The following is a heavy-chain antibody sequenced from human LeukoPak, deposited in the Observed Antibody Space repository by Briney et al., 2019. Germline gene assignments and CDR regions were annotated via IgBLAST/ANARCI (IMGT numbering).Heavy chain of an antibody. J-gene: IGHJ4*02. CDR1: GFTFSSYE. CDR2: ISSSGSTI. CDR3: ARGQEFDDGVFDS. D-gene: IGHD1-1*01. Sequence: GGSLRLSCAASGFTFSSYEMNWVRQAPGKGLEWVSYISSSGSTIYYADSVKGRFTISRDNANNSLYLQMNSLRAEDTAVYYCARGQEFDDGVFDSWGQGTLVTVSS. V-gene: IGHV3-48*03.